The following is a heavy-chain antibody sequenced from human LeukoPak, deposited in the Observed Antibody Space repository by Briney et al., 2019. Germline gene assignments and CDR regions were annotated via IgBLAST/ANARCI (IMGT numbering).Heavy chain of an antibody. CDR3: AREGPYSDSSRSRFDY. Sequence: PSETLSLTCTVSGGSISSGDYYWSWIRQPPGKGLEWIGYIYYSGSTYYNPSLKSRVTISVDTSKNQFSLKLSSVTAADTAVYYCAREGPYSDSSRSRFDYWGQGTLVTVSS. J-gene: IGHJ4*02. CDR2: IYYSGST. D-gene: IGHD6-6*01. CDR1: GGSISSGDYY. V-gene: IGHV4-30-4*01.